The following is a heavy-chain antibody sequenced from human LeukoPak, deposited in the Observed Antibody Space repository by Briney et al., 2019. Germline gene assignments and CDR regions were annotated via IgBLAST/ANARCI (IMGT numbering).Heavy chain of an antibody. D-gene: IGHD6-19*01. Sequence: GGSLRLSCAASGFTFSSYAMHWVRQAPGKGQEWVAVISYDGSNKYYADSVKGRFTISRDNSKNTLYLQMNSLRAEDTAVYYCARDHGGWYFDYWGQGTLVTVSS. CDR2: ISYDGSNK. V-gene: IGHV3-30*04. CDR1: GFTFSSYA. CDR3: ARDHGGWYFDY. J-gene: IGHJ4*02.